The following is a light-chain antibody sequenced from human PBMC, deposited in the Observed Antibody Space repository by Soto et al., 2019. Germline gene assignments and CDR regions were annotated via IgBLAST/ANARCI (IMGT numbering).Light chain of an antibody. CDR2: AAS. CDR1: QGISNY. CDR3: QRYNDGST. J-gene: IGKJ1*01. V-gene: IGKV1-27*01. Sequence: DIQMTQSPSSLSASVGDRVTITCRASQGISNYLAWYQQKPGRVPTLLISAASTLQSGVPSRFSGSGSGTDFTLTINRLQPEDVATYYCQRYNDGSTFGQGTKVEI.